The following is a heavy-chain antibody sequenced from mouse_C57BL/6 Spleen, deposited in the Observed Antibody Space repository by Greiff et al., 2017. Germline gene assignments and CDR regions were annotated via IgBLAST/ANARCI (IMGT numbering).Heavy chain of an antibody. D-gene: IGHD1-1*01. J-gene: IGHJ2*01. V-gene: IGHV1-54*01. Sequence: VQLQESGAELVRPGTSVKVSCKASGYAFTNYLIEWVKQRPGQGLEWIGVINPGSGGTNYNEKFKGKATLTADKSSSTAYMQLSSLTSEDSAVYFCARSRVTTVVAYFDYWGQGTTLKVSS. CDR3: ARSRVTTVVAYFDY. CDR1: GYAFTNYL. CDR2: INPGSGGT.